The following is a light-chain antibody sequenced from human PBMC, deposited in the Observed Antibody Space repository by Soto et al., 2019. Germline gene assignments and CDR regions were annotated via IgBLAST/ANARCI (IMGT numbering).Light chain of an antibody. CDR1: SSNIGAGYD. CDR2: GNS. J-gene: IGLJ1*01. Sequence: QSALTQPPSVSGAPGQRVTISCTGSSSNIGAGYDVHWYQQLPGTAPKLLIYGNSNRPSGVPDRFSGSKSGTSASLAITGLQAEEDVDYSCQSYDSSLTGYVFGTGTKVTVL. CDR3: QSYDSSLTGYV. V-gene: IGLV1-40*01.